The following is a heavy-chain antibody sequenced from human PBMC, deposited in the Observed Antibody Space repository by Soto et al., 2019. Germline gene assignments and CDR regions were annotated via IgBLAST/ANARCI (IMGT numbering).Heavy chain of an antibody. CDR1: GFTFSSVW. CDR3: TTNDAFDI. J-gene: IGHJ3*02. V-gene: IGHV3-15*07. Sequence: GGSLRLSCVASGFTFSSVWMNWVRQAPGKGLEWVGRIKTKSDGGPTDYAAPVKGRFTISRDDSKNTVYLQMNSLKTEDTALYYCTTNDAFDIWGQGTTVTVSS. CDR2: IKTKSDGGPT.